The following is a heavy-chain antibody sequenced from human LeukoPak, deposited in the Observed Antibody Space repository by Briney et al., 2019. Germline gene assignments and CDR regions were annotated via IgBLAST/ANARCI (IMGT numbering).Heavy chain of an antibody. CDR1: GFTFSSYA. CDR2: ISGSGGST. CDR3: ARRYYDNFDY. V-gene: IGHV3-23*01. J-gene: IGHJ4*02. Sequence: SGGSLRLSCAASGFTFSSYAMSWVRQAPGKGLEWVSAISGSGGSTYYADSVKGRFTISRDNAKNSLYLQMNSLRAEDTAVYYCARRYYDNFDYWGQGTLVTVSS. D-gene: IGHD3-22*01.